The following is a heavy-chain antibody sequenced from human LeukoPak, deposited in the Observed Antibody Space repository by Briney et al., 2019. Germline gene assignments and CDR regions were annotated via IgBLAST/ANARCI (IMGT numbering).Heavy chain of an antibody. V-gene: IGHV1-8*01. CDR1: GYTFTSYD. J-gene: IGHJ4*02. CDR3: ARARAFYGDYPYYFDY. CDR2: MNPNSGNT. D-gene: IGHD4-17*01. Sequence: ASVKVSCKASGYTFTSYDINWVRQATGQGLEWMGWMNPNSGNTGYAQKFQGRVIMTSNTSISTAYMELSSLRSEDTAVYYCARARAFYGDYPYYFDYWGQGTLVTVSS.